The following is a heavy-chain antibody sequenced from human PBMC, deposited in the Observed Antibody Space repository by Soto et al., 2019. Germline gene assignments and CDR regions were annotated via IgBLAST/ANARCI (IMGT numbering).Heavy chain of an antibody. V-gene: IGHV3-30*18. J-gene: IGHJ4*02. CDR3: AKGAAYSSSSFLKRYYFDY. CDR1: GFTFSSYG. D-gene: IGHD6-6*01. Sequence: TGGSLRLSCAASGFTFSSYGMHWVRQAPGKGLEWVAVISYDGSNKYYADSVKGRFTISRDNSKNTLYLQMNSLRAEDTAVYYCAKGAAYSSSSFLKRYYFDYWGQGTLVTVSS. CDR2: ISYDGSNK.